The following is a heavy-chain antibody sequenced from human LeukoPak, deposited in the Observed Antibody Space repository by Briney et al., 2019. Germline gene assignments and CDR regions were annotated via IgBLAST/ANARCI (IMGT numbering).Heavy chain of an antibody. CDR3: ARQRINSGNSAFDI. CDR1: GYSFTSNW. Sequence: GESLKISCKGSGYSFTSNWIAWGRQMSGGGLEWMGVIYPGDSDTRYSPSFQGQATISADKSTSTAYLQWSTLKASDTAMYYCARQRINSGNSAFDIWGQGTMVTASS. CDR2: IYPGDSDT. V-gene: IGHV5-51*01. J-gene: IGHJ3*02. D-gene: IGHD3-10*01.